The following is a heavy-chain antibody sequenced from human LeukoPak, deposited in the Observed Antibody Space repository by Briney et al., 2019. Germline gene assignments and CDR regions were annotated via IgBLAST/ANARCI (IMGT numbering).Heavy chain of an antibody. CDR1: GFDFSTYW. V-gene: IGHV3-7*01. Sequence: GGSLRLPCAASGFDFSTYWMSWVRQAPGKGLEWVATIKQDGLEIYYVHSVKGRFTISRDNARNSLYLQMNSLRVEDTAVYYCARRRIMVRGIDFDCWGQGTLVTVSS. CDR3: ARRRIMVRGIDFDC. D-gene: IGHD3-10*01. J-gene: IGHJ4*02. CDR2: IKQDGLEI.